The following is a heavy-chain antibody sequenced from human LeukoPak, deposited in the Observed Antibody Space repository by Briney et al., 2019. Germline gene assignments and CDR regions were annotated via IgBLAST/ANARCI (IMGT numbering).Heavy chain of an antibody. J-gene: IGHJ4*02. V-gene: IGHV3-21*01. CDR1: GFTFSSYS. CDR3: ARAPTVLVGYCSSSSCQADY. D-gene: IGHD2-2*01. Sequence: GGSLRLSWAASGFTFSSYSMNWVRQAPGKGLEWVSAISGDSRYIYYADSVGGRFTISRDNAENSLYLQMHSLRVEDTAVYYCARAPTVLVGYCSSSSCQADYWGQGTLVTVSS. CDR2: ISGDSRYI.